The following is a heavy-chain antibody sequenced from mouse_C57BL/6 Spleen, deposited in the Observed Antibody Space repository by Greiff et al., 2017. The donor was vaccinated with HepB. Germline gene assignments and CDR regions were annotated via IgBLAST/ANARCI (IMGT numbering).Heavy chain of an antibody. D-gene: IGHD2-2*01. J-gene: IGHJ4*01. Sequence: EVQLQQSGPELVKPGASVKISCKASGYTFTDYYMNWVKQSHGKSLEWIGDINPNNGGTSYNQKFKGKATLTVDKSSSTAYMELRSLTSEDSAVYYCASAEVTTGGYYAMDYWGQGTSVTVSS. V-gene: IGHV1-26*01. CDR3: ASAEVTTGGYYAMDY. CDR2: INPNNGGT. CDR1: GYTFTDYY.